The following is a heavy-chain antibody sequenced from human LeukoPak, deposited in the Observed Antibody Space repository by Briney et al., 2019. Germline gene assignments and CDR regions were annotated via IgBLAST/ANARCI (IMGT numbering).Heavy chain of an antibody. J-gene: IGHJ6*03. Sequence: SETLSLTCTVSGGSISSSSYYWGWIRQPPGKGLEWIGSIYYTGSTYYNSSLKSRVTISVDTSRNQFSLMLSSVTAADMAVYYCASQRRGCSSYYMDVWGKGTTVTVAS. CDR2: IYYTGST. CDR1: GGSISSSSYY. CDR3: ASQRRGCSSYYMDV. D-gene: IGHD6-6*01. V-gene: IGHV4-39*01.